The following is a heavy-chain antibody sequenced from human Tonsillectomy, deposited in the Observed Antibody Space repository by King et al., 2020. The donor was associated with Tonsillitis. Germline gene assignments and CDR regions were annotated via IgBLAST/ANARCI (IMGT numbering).Heavy chain of an antibody. CDR3: ARESHQDIVVVPASFHYYYYGMDV. Sequence: VQLVESGGGLVQPGGSLRLSCAASGFTFSSYWMSWVRQAPGKGLEWVANIKQDGSEKYYVDSVKGRFTISRDNAKNSLYLQMNSLRAEDTAVYYCARESHQDIVVVPASFHYYYYGMDVWGQGTTVTVSS. CDR1: GFTFSSYW. D-gene: IGHD2-2*01. J-gene: IGHJ6*02. V-gene: IGHV3-7*01. CDR2: IKQDGSEK.